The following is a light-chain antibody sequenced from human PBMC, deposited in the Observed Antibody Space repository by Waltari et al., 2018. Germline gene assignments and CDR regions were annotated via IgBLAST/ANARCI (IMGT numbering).Light chain of an antibody. J-gene: IGKJ4*01. CDR1: QGISSY. Sequence: DIQLTHSPSFLSASVGDRVTITCRASQGISSYLTWFQQKPGKAPKLLIYAASTLQSGVPSRFSGSGSGTEFTLTISSLQPEDFATYYCHQVNSYPLTFGGGTKVEIK. CDR3: HQVNSYPLT. CDR2: AAS. V-gene: IGKV1-9*01.